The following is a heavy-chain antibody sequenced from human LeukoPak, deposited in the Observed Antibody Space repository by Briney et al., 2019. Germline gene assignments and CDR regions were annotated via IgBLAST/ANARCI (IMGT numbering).Heavy chain of an antibody. CDR3: ARAHYPDDFGI. CDR2: IYYSGNT. J-gene: IGHJ3*02. Sequence: SETLSLTCTVSGGSISSYGCSWIRQPPGKGLEWIGYIYYSGNTNYNPSLKSRVTMSVDTSKDQFSLKLSSVTAADTAVYYCARAHYPDDFGIWGQGTMVTVSS. D-gene: IGHD3-10*01. V-gene: IGHV4-59*01. CDR1: GGSISSYG.